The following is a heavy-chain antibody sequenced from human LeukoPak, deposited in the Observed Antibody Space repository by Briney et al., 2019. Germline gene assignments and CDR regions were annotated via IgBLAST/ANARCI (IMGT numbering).Heavy chain of an antibody. CDR1: DGSFSGYY. CDR3: VRGYIVVDPTLPSSPFDY. D-gene: IGHD2-2*01. CDR2: INHSGST. Sequence: SETLSLTCAVYDGSFSGYYWSWIRQPPGKGLEWIGEINHSGSTNYNPSLKSRVTISVDTSKNQFSLKLSSVTAADTAVYYCVRGYIVVDPTLPSSPFDYWGQGTLVTVSS. V-gene: IGHV4-34*01. J-gene: IGHJ4*02.